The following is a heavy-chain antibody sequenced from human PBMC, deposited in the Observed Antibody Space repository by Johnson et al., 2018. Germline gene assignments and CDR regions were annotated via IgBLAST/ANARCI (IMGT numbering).Heavy chain of an antibody. CDR2: ISHDGSSK. J-gene: IGHJ6*03. V-gene: IGHV3-30-3*01. Sequence: QVELVQSGGGVVQPGRSLGLSCAASGFTFSRDAMHWVRQAPGTGLEWVAVISHDGSSKSYAVSAKGRFTISRDNSKITLYLQMNSLGAEDTAVYYCARAGRSTSAFYYYYYYMDVWGKGTTVTVSS. CDR1: GFTFSRDA. CDR3: ARAGRSTSAFYYYYYYMDV. D-gene: IGHD2-2*01.